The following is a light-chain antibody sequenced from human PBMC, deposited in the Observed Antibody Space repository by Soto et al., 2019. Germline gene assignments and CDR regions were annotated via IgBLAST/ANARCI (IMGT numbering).Light chain of an antibody. Sequence: EIVLTQSPGTLSLSPGERATLSCRASQSVSSSYLAWYQQKPGQAPRLLIYGASSRATGIPDRFSGSGSGTDFTLTISRLETEDFAVYYCHQYDSSPLTFGGGTEVEIK. J-gene: IGKJ4*01. CDR1: QSVSSSY. CDR3: HQYDSSPLT. CDR2: GAS. V-gene: IGKV3-20*01.